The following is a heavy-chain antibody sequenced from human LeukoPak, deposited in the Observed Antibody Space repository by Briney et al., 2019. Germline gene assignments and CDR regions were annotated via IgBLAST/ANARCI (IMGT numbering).Heavy chain of an antibody. Sequence: GGSLRLSCAASGFTVSSNEMSWVRQAPGKGLEWVSSISGGSTYYADSVKGRFTISRDNAKNSLYLQMNSLRAEDTAVYYCARYGSGSYYWCYFDYWGQGTLVTVSS. CDR3: ARYGSGSYYWCYFDY. D-gene: IGHD3-10*01. CDR2: ISGGST. CDR1: GFTVSSNE. V-gene: IGHV3-38*03. J-gene: IGHJ4*02.